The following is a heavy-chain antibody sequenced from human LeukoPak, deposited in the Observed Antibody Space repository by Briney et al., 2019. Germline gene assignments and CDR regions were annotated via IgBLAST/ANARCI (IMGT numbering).Heavy chain of an antibody. CDR2: ISSSSSYI. J-gene: IGHJ4*02. V-gene: IGHV3-21*04. Sequence: PGGSLRLSCAASGFTFSSYSMNWVRQAPGKGLEWVSSISSSSSYIYYADSVKGRFTISRDNSKNTLYLQMNSLRAEDTAVYYCATPGGIQPFDYWGQGTLVTVSS. D-gene: IGHD5-18*01. CDR1: GFTFSSYS. CDR3: ATPGGIQPFDY.